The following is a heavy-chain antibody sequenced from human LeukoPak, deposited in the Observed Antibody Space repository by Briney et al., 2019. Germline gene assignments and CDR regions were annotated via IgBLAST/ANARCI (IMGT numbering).Heavy chain of an antibody. J-gene: IGHJ4*02. V-gene: IGHV1-18*01. Sequence: ASVKVSCKASGYTFTSYGISWVRQAPGQGLEWMGWISAYNGNTNYVQKLQGRVTMTTDTSTSTAYMELRSLRSDDTAVYYCARDRWNYYDSSGYLDYWGQGTLVTVSS. D-gene: IGHD3-22*01. CDR2: ISAYNGNT. CDR3: ARDRWNYYDSSGYLDY. CDR1: GYTFTSYG.